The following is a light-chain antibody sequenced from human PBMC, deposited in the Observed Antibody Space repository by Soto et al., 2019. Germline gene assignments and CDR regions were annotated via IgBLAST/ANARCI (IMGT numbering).Light chain of an antibody. Sequence: QAVVTQPPSASGTPGQRVTIPCSGSNSNIGSNTVNWYQQLPGAAPKLLIYSNNHRPSGVPDRFSGSKSGTSASLAITGLQSEDEADYYCAGWDDSLNGVVFGGGTKLTVL. CDR2: SNN. J-gene: IGLJ2*01. CDR1: NSNIGSNT. CDR3: AGWDDSLNGVV. V-gene: IGLV1-44*01.